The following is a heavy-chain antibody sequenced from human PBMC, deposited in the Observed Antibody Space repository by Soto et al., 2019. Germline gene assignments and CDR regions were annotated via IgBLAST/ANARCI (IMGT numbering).Heavy chain of an antibody. Sequence: EVQLVESGGGLLQPGWSLRLSCAASGFTFSNYWMYWVRQTPGEVLLWASRINTDGSVTNYVDSVKGRFTISRDNAKNTLYLQINSLRAEDTAVYYCARASMGTHDYWGQGSLVTVSS. CDR2: INTDGSVT. CDR3: ARASMGTHDY. D-gene: IGHD7-27*01. J-gene: IGHJ4*02. CDR1: GFTFSNYW. V-gene: IGHV3-74*01.